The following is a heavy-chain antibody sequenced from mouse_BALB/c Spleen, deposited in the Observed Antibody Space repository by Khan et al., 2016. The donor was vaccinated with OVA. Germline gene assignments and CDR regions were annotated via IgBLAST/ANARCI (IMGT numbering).Heavy chain of an antibody. V-gene: IGHV1-5*01. D-gene: IGHD2-3*01. J-gene: IGHJ2*01. CDR2: IYPGISDT. CDR1: GYSFTSYW. CDR3: ARGDGYYVYFDY. Sequence: VQLQQSGTVLARPGASVKMSCKASGYSFTSYWMHWVKQRPGLGLEWIGAIYPGISDTRYNQKFKGKAKLTAVTSASTAYMELSSLTSEDSAVYFCARGDGYYVYFDYWGQGTTLTVSS.